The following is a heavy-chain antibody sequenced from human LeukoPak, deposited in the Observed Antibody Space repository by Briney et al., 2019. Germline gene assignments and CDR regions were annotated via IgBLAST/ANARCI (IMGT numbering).Heavy chain of an antibody. CDR2: IYYSGST. CDR1: GGSISNYY. V-gene: IGHV4-59*01. D-gene: IGHD6-19*01. J-gene: IGHJ6*03. Sequence: SETLSLTCTVSGGSISNYYWSWIRQPPGKGLEWIGYIYYSGSTKYNPSLKSRVTISVDTSKNQFSLKLSSVTAADTAVYYCARIGSSGWAPKYYYYYYMDVWGKGTTVTISS. CDR3: ARIGSSGWAPKYYYYYYMDV.